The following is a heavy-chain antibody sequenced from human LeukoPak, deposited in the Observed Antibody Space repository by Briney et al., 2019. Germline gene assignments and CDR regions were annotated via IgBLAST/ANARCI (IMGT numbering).Heavy chain of an antibody. CDR3: ARVIFGSGSYPDF. D-gene: IGHD3-10*01. CDR1: GFAFNTYA. V-gene: IGHV3-33*01. J-gene: IGHJ4*02. CDR2: TWHDGSHK. Sequence: GRSLRLSCAASGFAFNTYAMHWVRQAPGQGLEWVALTWHDGSHKFYSNSVRGQFTISRDNSKNTMSLQMNNLRPEDTAVYYCARVIFGSGSYPDFWGQGTLVTVSS.